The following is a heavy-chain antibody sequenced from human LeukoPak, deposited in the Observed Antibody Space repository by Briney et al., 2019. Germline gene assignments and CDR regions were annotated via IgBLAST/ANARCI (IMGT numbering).Heavy chain of an antibody. CDR3: ARGGGKPGYCSGGSCFLFDY. Sequence: GGSLRLSCAASGFTFSSYAMHWVRQAPGKGLEWGAVISYEGSSKYYADSVKGRFTISRDNSKNTLYLQMNSLRAEDTAVYYCARGGGKPGYCSGGSCFLFDYWGQGTLVTVSS. V-gene: IGHV3-30*04. CDR2: ISYEGSSK. D-gene: IGHD2-15*01. J-gene: IGHJ4*02. CDR1: GFTFSSYA.